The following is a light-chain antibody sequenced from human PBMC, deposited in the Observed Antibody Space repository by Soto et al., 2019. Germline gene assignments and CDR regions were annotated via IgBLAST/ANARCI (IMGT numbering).Light chain of an antibody. V-gene: IGLV4-69*01. CDR1: SGHSTYA. CDR2: LNSDGSH. J-gene: IGLJ2*01. CDR3: QTWGTGIHV. Sequence: QSVLTQSPSASASLGASVKLTCTVSSGHSTYAIAWHQLQPEKGPRYLMKLNSDGSHTKGDGIPRRFSGSSSGAERYLIISSLQSDDEADYYCQTWGTGIHVFGGGTKVTVL.